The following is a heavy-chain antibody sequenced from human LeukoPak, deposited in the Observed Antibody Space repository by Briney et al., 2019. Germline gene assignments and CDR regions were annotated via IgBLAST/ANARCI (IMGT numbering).Heavy chain of an antibody. V-gene: IGHV3-30*18. CDR3: AKETYDSSGYYFAHFDY. D-gene: IGHD3-22*01. Sequence: GGSLRLSCAASGFTFSSFGMHWVRQAPGKGLEWVAIISYDGSLKYYADSVKGRFTISRDNSKNTLYLQISSLRVEDTAVYYCAKETYDSSGYYFAHFDYWGQGTLVTVSA. CDR2: ISYDGSLK. J-gene: IGHJ4*02. CDR1: GFTFSSFG.